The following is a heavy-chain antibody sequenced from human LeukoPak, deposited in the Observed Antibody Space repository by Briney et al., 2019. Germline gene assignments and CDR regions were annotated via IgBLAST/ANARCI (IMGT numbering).Heavy chain of an antibody. Sequence: PSETLSLTCTVSGGSLSTHYWSWFRQPPGKGLEWIGYISYIGSTNYNPSLKSRVTISVDTSKNQFSLKLSSVTAADAAVYFCARDPTTVTKGLDIWGQGTMVTVSS. J-gene: IGHJ3*02. CDR2: ISYIGST. CDR3: ARDPTTVTKGLDI. D-gene: IGHD4-17*01. CDR1: GGSLSTHY. V-gene: IGHV4-59*11.